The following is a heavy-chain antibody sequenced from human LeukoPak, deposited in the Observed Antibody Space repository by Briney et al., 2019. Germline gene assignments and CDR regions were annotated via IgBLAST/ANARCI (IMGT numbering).Heavy chain of an antibody. Sequence: GGSLRLSCAASGFTFSDYYMSWIRQAPGKGLEYVSYISSSGSTIDYADSVKGRFTISRDNAKNTLYLQMNSLRAEDTAVYYCAKDPVNGYSSGWYSLPFDYWGQGTLVTVSS. J-gene: IGHJ4*02. V-gene: IGHV3-11*01. CDR2: ISSSGSTI. D-gene: IGHD6-19*01. CDR1: GFTFSDYY. CDR3: AKDPVNGYSSGWYSLPFDY.